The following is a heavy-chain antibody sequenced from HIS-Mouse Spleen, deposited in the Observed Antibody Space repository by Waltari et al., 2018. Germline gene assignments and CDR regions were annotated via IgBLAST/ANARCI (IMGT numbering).Heavy chain of an antibody. D-gene: IGHD3-16*01. J-gene: IGHJ5*02. V-gene: IGHV3-21*01. CDR2: ISSSSSYI. Sequence: LEWVSSISSSSSYIYYADSVKGRFTISRDNAKNSLYLQMNSLRAEDTAVYYCARDNTDGGSRNWFDPWGQGTLVTVSS. CDR3: ARDNTDGGSRNWFDP.